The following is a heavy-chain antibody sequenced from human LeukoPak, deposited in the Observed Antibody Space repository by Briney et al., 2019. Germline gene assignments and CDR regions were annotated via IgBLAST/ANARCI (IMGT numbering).Heavy chain of an antibody. CDR1: GGSISSSSYY. D-gene: IGHD3-10*01. CDR3: VRRPYYYGSGRHFDY. Sequence: SETLSLTCTVSGGSISSSSYYWGWIRQPPGKGLEWIGTIYHTGRTYYNPSLKSRVTISEDTSNNQFSLKLSSVTAADTAVYYCVRRPYYYGSGRHFDYWGQGILVTVSS. J-gene: IGHJ4*02. CDR2: IYHTGRT. V-gene: IGHV4-39*01.